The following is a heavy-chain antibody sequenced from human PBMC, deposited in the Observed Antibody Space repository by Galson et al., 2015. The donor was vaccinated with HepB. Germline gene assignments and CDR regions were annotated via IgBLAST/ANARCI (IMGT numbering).Heavy chain of an antibody. CDR2: IKPDGSEK. J-gene: IGHJ4*02. Sequence: SLRLSCAASGFSFSSYWMSWVRQAPGKGLEWVANIKPDGSEKYYVDSVKGRFTISRDNAKNSLYLQMNSLRVEDTAVYYCARDSLLLRYWGQGTLVTVSS. D-gene: IGHD2-15*01. CDR3: ARDSLLLRY. V-gene: IGHV3-7*01. CDR1: GFSFSSYW.